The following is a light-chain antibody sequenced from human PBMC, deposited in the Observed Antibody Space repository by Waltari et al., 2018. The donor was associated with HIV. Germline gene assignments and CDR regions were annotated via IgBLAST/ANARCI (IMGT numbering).Light chain of an antibody. CDR2: DAS. Sequence: EIVLTQSPGTLSLSPGERVTLSCRASQSVSSSHLAWYQQRPGQAPRLLIHDASNRATGVPDRFSGSGSGTDFTLTINRLEPEDFAVYYCHQYGGSPRTFGQGTKVEIK. CDR3: HQYGGSPRT. V-gene: IGKV3-20*01. J-gene: IGKJ2*01. CDR1: QSVSSSH.